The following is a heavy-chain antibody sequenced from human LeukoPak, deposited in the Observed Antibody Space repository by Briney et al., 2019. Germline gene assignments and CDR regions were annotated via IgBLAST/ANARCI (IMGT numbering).Heavy chain of an antibody. CDR3: ARTSWQQLVLSYFDY. CDR1: GYSISSGYY. Sequence: SETLSLTCTVSGYSISSGYYWGWIRQPPGKGLEWIGSIYHSGSTYYNPSLKSRVTISVDTSKNQFSLKLSSVTAADTAVYYCARTSWQQLVLSYFDYWGQGTLVTVSS. J-gene: IGHJ4*02. CDR2: IYHSGST. D-gene: IGHD6-13*01. V-gene: IGHV4-38-2*02.